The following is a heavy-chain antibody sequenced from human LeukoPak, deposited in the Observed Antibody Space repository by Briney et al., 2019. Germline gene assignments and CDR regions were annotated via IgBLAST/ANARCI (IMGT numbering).Heavy chain of an antibody. Sequence: GGSLRLSCAASGFTFSSYAMNWVRQAPGKGLEWVSVISATGGGTHYADSVKGRFTISRDNSKNTLYVQMDSLRAEDTAVYYCARDRAWNYFDYWGQGTLVTVSS. CDR2: ISATGGGT. CDR1: GFTFSSYA. V-gene: IGHV3-23*01. CDR3: ARDRAWNYFDY. D-gene: IGHD3-3*01. J-gene: IGHJ4*02.